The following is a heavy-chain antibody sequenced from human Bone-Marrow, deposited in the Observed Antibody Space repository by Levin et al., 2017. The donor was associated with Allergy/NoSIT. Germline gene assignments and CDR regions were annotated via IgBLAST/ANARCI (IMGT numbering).Heavy chain of an antibody. CDR1: GYTFTSFG. CDR3: ARDHSPFTLVLGISGYYYYLDV. D-gene: IGHD3-10*01. J-gene: IGHJ6*03. V-gene: IGHV1-18*01. Sequence: ASVKVSCRASGYTFTSFGISWVRQAPGQGLEWMGGISVYNGDTKYAQNFQGRVTMTTDTSTTTAYMELRSLRSDDTAIYYCARDHSPFTLVLGISGYYYYLDVWGKGTTVTVSS. CDR2: ISVYNGDT.